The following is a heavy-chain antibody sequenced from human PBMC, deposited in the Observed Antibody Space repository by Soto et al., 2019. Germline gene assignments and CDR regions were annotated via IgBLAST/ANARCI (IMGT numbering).Heavy chain of an antibody. CDR2: IRNKANSYTT. D-gene: IGHD1-26*01. Sequence: EVQLVESGGALVQPGGSLRLSCAASGFTFSDHYMDWVRQAPGKGLEWVGRIRNKANSYTTKYSASMKGRFTISRDDSKNSLYLQMNGLKTEDTAVDYCTGVRHSGRYPKVVDYWGQGTLGTVSS. V-gene: IGHV3-72*01. CDR3: TGVRHSGRYPKVVDY. J-gene: IGHJ4*02. CDR1: GFTFSDHY.